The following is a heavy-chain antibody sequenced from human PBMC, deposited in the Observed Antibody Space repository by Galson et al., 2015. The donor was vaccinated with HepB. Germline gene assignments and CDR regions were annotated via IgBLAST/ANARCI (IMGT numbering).Heavy chain of an antibody. CDR2: ISSSSDYI. Sequence: SLRLSCAASGFMFSSYNMNWVRQAPGKGLEWVSSISSSSDYIHYADSVKGRFTISRDNAKNTLYLQMNSLRAEDTAVYYCARVWGIAVAGTWWFDPWGQGTLVTVSS. CDR3: ARVWGIAVAGTWWFDP. V-gene: IGHV3-21*06. J-gene: IGHJ5*02. D-gene: IGHD6-19*01. CDR1: GFMFSSYN.